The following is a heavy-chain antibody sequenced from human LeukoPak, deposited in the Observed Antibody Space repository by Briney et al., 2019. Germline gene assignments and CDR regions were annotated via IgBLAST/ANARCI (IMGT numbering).Heavy chain of an antibody. CDR3: ARVSYCGGDCYSFDAFDI. J-gene: IGHJ3*02. V-gene: IGHV4-59*01. CDR1: GGSISSYY. CDR2: IYYSGST. Sequence: SETLSLTCTVSGGSISSYYWGWIRQPPGKGLEWIGYIYYSGSTNYNPSLKSRVTISVDTSKNQFSLKLSSVTAADTAVYYCARVSYCGGDCYSFDAFDIWGQGTMATVSS. D-gene: IGHD2-21*02.